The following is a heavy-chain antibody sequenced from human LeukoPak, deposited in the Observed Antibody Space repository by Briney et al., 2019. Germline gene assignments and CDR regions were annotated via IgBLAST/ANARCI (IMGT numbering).Heavy chain of an antibody. D-gene: IGHD2-15*01. CDR1: GGSISSYY. Sequence: PSETLSLTCTVSGGSISSYYWSWIRQPPRKGLEWIGYIYYSGSTNYNPSLKSRVTISVDTSKSQFSLTLTSVTAADTAVYFCGRAPSSWGQGILVTVSS. CDR2: IYYSGST. V-gene: IGHV4-59*08. CDR3: GRAPSS. J-gene: IGHJ5*02.